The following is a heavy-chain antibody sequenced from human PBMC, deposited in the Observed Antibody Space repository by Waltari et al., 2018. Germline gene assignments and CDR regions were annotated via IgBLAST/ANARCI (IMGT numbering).Heavy chain of an antibody. J-gene: IGHJ4*02. CDR1: GGSISSGSYY. D-gene: IGHD4-17*01. V-gene: IGHV4-61*02. CDR2: IYTRGST. Sequence: QVQLQESGPGLVKPSQTLSLTCTVSGGSISSGSYYWSWIRQPAGKGLEWIGRIYTRGSTNYNPSLKSRVTISVDTSKNQFSLKLSSVTAADTAVYYCARGANTVTTWFFDYWGQGTLVTVSS. CDR3: ARGANTVTTWFFDY.